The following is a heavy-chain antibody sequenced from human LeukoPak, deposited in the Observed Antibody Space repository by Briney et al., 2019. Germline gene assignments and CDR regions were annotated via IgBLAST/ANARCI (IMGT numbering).Heavy chain of an antibody. D-gene: IGHD3-22*01. CDR1: GGSISSSSYY. Sequence: SETLSLTCTVSGGSISSSSYYWGWIRQPPGKGLEWIGSIYYSGSTYYNPSLKSRVTISVDTSKNQFSLKLSSVTAADTAVYYCARRLRLGAYYYDSSGYYPFDYWGQGTLVTVSS. CDR2: IYYSGST. V-gene: IGHV4-39*07. J-gene: IGHJ4*02. CDR3: ARRLRLGAYYYDSSGYYPFDY.